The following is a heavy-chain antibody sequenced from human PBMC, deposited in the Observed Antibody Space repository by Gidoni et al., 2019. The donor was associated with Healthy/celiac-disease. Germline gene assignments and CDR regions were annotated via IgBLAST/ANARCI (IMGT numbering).Heavy chain of an antibody. J-gene: IGHJ4*02. CDR3: ARDAYYDSSGYAPFDY. V-gene: IGHV3-48*01. Sequence: EVQLVESGGGLVQPGGSLRLSCAASGFTFSSYSMNWVRQAPGKGLEWVSYISSSSSTIYYADSVKGRFTISRDNAKNSLYLQMNSLRAEDTAVYYCARDAYYDSSGYAPFDYWGQGTLVTVSS. CDR1: GFTFSSYS. D-gene: IGHD3-22*01. CDR2: ISSSSSTI.